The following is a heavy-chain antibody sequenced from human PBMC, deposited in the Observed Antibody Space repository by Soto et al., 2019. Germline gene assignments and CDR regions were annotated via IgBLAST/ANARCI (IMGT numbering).Heavy chain of an antibody. D-gene: IGHD3-22*01. Sequence: QVQLVQSGAEVKKPGSSVKVSCKASGGTFSSYAISWVRQAPGQGLEWMGEIIPIFGTANYAQKFQGRVPITAAESTATAYRELSSLGSQDTAVYYCARDRGPSSGYYPYWFDPWGQGTLVTVSS. J-gene: IGHJ5*02. CDR2: IIPIFGTA. CDR3: ARDRGPSSGYYPYWFDP. V-gene: IGHV1-69*12. CDR1: GGTFSSYA.